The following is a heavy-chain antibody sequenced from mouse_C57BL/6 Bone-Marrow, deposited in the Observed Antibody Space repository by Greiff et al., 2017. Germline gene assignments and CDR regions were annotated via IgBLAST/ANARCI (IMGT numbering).Heavy chain of an antibody. V-gene: IGHV2-3*01. Sequence: VMLVESGPGLVAPSQSLYITCTASGFSFTSYGVSWVRQPPGKGLEWLGVIWGDGSTNYHSAPISRLSISKDNSKSQVYLTLNSLQTADTATYYCVRSRVPPAWFAYWGQGSLVTVSA. CDR1: GFSFTSYG. CDR2: IWGDGST. CDR3: VRSRVPPAWFAY. J-gene: IGHJ3*01. D-gene: IGHD3-3*01.